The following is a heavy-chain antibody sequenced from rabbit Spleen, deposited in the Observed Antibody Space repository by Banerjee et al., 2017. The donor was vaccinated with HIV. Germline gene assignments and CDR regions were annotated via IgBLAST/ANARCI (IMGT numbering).Heavy chain of an antibody. CDR1: GFDFSSYG. CDR3: AREDGDNYHKL. J-gene: IGHJ4*01. CDR2: IYTGSGST. D-gene: IGHD2-1*01. Sequence: QEQLEESGGDLVKPEGSLTLICTASGFDFSSYGVSWVRQAPGKGLEWIGCIYTGSGSTYYASWVNGRFTISRSTSLNTVDLKMTSLTAADTATYFCAREDGDNYHKLWGQGTLVTVS. V-gene: IGHV1S47*01.